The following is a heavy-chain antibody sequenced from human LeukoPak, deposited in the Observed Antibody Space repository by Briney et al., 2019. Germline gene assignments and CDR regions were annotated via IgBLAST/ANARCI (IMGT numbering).Heavy chain of an antibody. CDR1: GFTFSNAW. CDR2: IKSKTDGGTT. Sequence: NPGGSLRLSCAASGFTFSNAWMSWVRQAPGKGLEWVGRIKSKTDGGTTDYAAPVKGRFTISRDDSKNTLYLQMNSLKTEDTAIYYCTKTYYYGSGSLDYWGQGTLVTISS. V-gene: IGHV3-15*01. D-gene: IGHD3-10*01. CDR3: TKTYYYGSGSLDY. J-gene: IGHJ4*02.